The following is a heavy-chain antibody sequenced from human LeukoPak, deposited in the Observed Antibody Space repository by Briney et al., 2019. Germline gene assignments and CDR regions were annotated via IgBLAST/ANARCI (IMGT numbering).Heavy chain of an antibody. V-gene: IGHV4-34*01. D-gene: IGHD2-2*02. CDR1: GFTFSSYA. CDR3: ARASTRYCSSTSCYKGGAFDY. Sequence: GSLRLSCAASGFTFSSYAMSWIRQPPGKGLEWIGEINHSGSTNYNPSLKSRVTISVDTSKNQFSLKLSSVTAADTAVYYCARASTRYCSSTSCYKGGAFDYWGQGTLVTVSS. J-gene: IGHJ4*02. CDR2: INHSGST.